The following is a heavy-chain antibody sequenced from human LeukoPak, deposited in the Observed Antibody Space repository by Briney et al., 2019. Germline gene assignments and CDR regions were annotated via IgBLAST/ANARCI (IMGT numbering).Heavy chain of an antibody. J-gene: IGHJ6*03. CDR3: ARESGYHNIYYYYYYMDV. CDR2: MNPNRGNT. V-gene: IGHV1-8*01. Sequence: ASVKVSCKASGYTFTSYDINWVRQATGQGLEWMGWMNPNRGNTGYAQKFQGRVTMTRNTSISTAYMELSSLRSEDTAVYCCARESGYHNIYYYYYYMDVWGKGTTVTVSS. CDR1: GYTFTSYD. D-gene: IGHD3-3*01.